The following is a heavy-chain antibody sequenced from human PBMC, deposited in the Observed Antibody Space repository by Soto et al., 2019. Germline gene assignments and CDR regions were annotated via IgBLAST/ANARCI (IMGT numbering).Heavy chain of an antibody. J-gene: IGHJ4*02. D-gene: IGHD4-4*01. CDR2: MNPKSANT. CDR1: RYTFISYD. Sequence: GASVQVSCKASRYTFISYDINWVRQATGQGLEWMGWMNPKSANTGYAQNFQGRVTMTRNTSISTAYMELSSLRSEDTAVYYCARSPSWETTVTPYYFDYWGQGTLVTVSS. V-gene: IGHV1-8*01. CDR3: ARSPSWETTVTPYYFDY.